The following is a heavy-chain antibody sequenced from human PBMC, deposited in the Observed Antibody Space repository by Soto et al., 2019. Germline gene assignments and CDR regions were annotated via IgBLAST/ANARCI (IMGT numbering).Heavy chain of an antibody. D-gene: IGHD6-6*01. CDR3: ARRSEYHISAGGMDV. CDR2: IYPGDSDT. V-gene: IGHV5-51*01. J-gene: IGHJ6*02. CDR1: GYIFTSYW. Sequence: PGESLKISCKGSGYIFTSYWIGWVRQMPGKGLEWVGIIYPGDSDTRYSPSFQGQVTISADKSISTAYLQWGSLKASDTAMYYCARRSEYHISAGGMDVWGQGTTVTVSS.